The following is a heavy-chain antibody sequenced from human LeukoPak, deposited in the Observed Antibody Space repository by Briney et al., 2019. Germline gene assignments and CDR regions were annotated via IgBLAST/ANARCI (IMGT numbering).Heavy chain of an antibody. CDR1: GFTFSSYA. D-gene: IGHD6-13*01. J-gene: IGHJ5*02. Sequence: GSLRLSCAASGFTFSSYAMSWIRQPPGKGLEWIGEINHSGSTNYNPSLKSRVTISVDTSKNQFSLKLSSVTAAGTAVYYCARALVAAAGRWFDPWGQGTLVTVSS. V-gene: IGHV4-34*01. CDR2: INHSGST. CDR3: ARALVAAAGRWFDP.